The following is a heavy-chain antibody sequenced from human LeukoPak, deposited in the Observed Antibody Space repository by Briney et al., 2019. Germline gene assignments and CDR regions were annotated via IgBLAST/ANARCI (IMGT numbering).Heavy chain of an antibody. D-gene: IGHD2-15*01. J-gene: IGHJ6*02. V-gene: IGHV4-4*07. Sequence: SETLSLTCTVSGGSISSYYWSWLRQPAGKGLEWIGRIYTSGSTNYNPSLKSRVTMSVDTSKSQFSLKLSSVTAADTAVYYCARASPCGGSCYYYGMDVWGQGTTVTVSS. CDR1: GGSISSYY. CDR3: ARASPCGGSCYYYGMDV. CDR2: IYTSGST.